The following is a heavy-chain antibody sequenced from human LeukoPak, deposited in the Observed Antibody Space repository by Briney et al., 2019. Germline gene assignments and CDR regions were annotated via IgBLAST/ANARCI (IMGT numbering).Heavy chain of an antibody. Sequence: PGGSLRLSCVASGFTFSSYEMNWVRQAPGEGLEGVSYISSSDSGDSTIYYADSVKGRCTISRDDAKNSLYLQMNSLRAEDTAVYYCARDHYHDSSGYSYGMDVWGQGTTVTVSS. J-gene: IGHJ6*02. V-gene: IGHV3-48*03. CDR3: ARDHYHDSSGYSYGMDV. CDR1: GFTFSSYE. D-gene: IGHD3-22*01. CDR2: ISSSDSGDSTI.